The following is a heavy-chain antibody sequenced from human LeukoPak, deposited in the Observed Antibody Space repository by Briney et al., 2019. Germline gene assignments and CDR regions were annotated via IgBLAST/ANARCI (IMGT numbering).Heavy chain of an antibody. CDR1: AFTFSSYW. CDR3: ASLVVTDNWAFDI. D-gene: IGHD2-21*02. CDR2: INNDASST. V-gene: IGHV3-74*01. J-gene: IGHJ3*02. Sequence: PGGSLRLSCAASAFTFSSYWMHWVRQAPGEGLVWVSRINNDASSTSYADSVKGRFTISRDNAKNTVYLQMNSLRAGDTAVYYCASLVVTDNWAFDIWGQGTMVFVSS.